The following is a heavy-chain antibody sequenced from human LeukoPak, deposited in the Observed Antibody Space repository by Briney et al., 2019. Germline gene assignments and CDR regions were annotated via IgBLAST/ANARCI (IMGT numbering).Heavy chain of an antibody. Sequence: PGGSLRLSCAASGFTFSNYWMSWVRQAPGKGLEWVANIKQDGSEKYYVDSVKGRFTISRDNAKNSLYPQMNSLRAEDTAVYYCARDWESYSSSSYWFDPWGQGTLVTVSS. CDR1: GFTFSNYW. CDR2: IKQDGSEK. D-gene: IGHD6-6*01. CDR3: ARDWESYSSSSYWFDP. J-gene: IGHJ5*02. V-gene: IGHV3-7*01.